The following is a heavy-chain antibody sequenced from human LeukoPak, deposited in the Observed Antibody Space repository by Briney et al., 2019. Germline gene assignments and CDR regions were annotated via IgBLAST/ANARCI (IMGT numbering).Heavy chain of an antibody. Sequence: ASVKVSCKASGYTFTGYYMHWVRQAPGQGLEWMGWINPNSGGTNYAQKFQGRVTMTRDTSISTAYMELSRLRSDDTAVYYCARVREMATIISYFDYWGQGTLVTVSS. CDR2: INPNSGGT. CDR3: ARVREMATIISYFDY. CDR1: GYTFTGYY. V-gene: IGHV1-2*02. D-gene: IGHD5-24*01. J-gene: IGHJ4*02.